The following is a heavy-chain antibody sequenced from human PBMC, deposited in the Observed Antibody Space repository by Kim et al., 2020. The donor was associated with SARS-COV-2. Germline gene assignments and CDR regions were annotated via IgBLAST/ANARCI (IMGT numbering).Heavy chain of an antibody. CDR2: IYYSGST. Sequence: SETLSLTCTVSGGSISSSSYYWGWIRQPPGKGLEWIGSIYYSGSTYYNPSLKSRVTISVDTSKNRFSLKLSSVTAADTAVYYCARRVVVVPAAPPGANNWFDPWGQGTLVTVSS. CDR3: ARRVVVVPAAPPGANNWFDP. D-gene: IGHD2-2*01. CDR1: GGSISSSSYY. V-gene: IGHV4-39*01. J-gene: IGHJ5*02.